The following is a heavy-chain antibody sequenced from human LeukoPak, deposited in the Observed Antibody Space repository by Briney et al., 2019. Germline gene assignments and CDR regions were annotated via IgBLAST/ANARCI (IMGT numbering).Heavy chain of an antibody. CDR3: ARMNSYGSLGYYYGMDV. V-gene: IGHV4-59*01. J-gene: IGHJ6*02. CDR1: GGSISSYY. Sequence: SETLSLTCTVSGGSISSYYWSWIRQPPGKGLEWIGYIYYSGSTNYNPSLKSRVTISVDTSKNQFSLKLSPVTAADTAVYYCARMNSYGSLGYYYGMDVWGQGTTVTVSS. CDR2: IYYSGST. D-gene: IGHD5-18*01.